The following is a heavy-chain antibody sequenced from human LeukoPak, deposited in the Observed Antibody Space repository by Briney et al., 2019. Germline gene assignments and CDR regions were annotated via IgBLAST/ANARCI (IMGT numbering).Heavy chain of an antibody. V-gene: IGHV4-30-4*01. CDR2: IYYSGST. CDR3: AREVSRWPYYFDY. D-gene: IGHD4-23*01. CDR1: GGSISSGDYY. Sequence: SETLSLTCTVSGGSISSGDYYWSWIRQPPGKGLEWNGYIYYSGSTYYNPSLKSRVTISVDTSKNQFSLKLSSVTAADTAVYYCAREVSRWPYYFDYWGQGTLVTVSS. J-gene: IGHJ4*02.